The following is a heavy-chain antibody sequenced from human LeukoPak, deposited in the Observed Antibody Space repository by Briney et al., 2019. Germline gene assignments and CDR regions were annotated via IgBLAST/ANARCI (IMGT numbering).Heavy chain of an antibody. CDR3: ARPSLNTGSYFDY. D-gene: IGHD1-26*01. V-gene: IGHV3-7*01. CDR2: IKQDGSEI. CDR1: GFTFSSYN. J-gene: IGHJ4*02. Sequence: GGSLRLSCAASGFTFSSYNMNWVRQAPGKGLEWVANIKQDGSEIYYVDSVRGRFTISRDNAKNSLYLQMNSLRAEDMAVYYCARPSLNTGSYFDYWGQGILVSVSS.